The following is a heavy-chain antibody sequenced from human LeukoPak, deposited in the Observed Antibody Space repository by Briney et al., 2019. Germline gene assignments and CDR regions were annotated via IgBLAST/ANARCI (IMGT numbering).Heavy chain of an antibody. Sequence: SVKVSCMASGGTFSNYAINWVRQAPGQGLEWMGGITPIFGTANYLQKFQGRVTITADESTRTAYMELSRLRSEDTAIYYCARASSDDTAMATPFAYWGQGTLVTVSS. V-gene: IGHV1-69*01. CDR3: ARASSDDTAMATPFAY. D-gene: IGHD5-18*01. J-gene: IGHJ4*02. CDR1: GGTFSNYA. CDR2: ITPIFGTA.